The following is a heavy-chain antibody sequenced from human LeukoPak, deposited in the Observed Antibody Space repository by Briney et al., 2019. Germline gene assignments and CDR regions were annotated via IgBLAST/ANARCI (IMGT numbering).Heavy chain of an antibody. J-gene: IGHJ4*02. CDR1: GFTFSSYA. D-gene: IGHD3-16*01. CDR3: VRDPVSTGLQINSDY. CDR2: MSNDGTNE. Sequence: GRSLRLSCAASGFTFSSYAMHWVRQAPGKGLEWVAVMSNDGTNEYYADSVKGRFTIFRDNSKNTLYLQMNSLRGEDAALYYCVRDPVSTGLQINSDYWGQGTLVTVSS. V-gene: IGHV3-30-3*01.